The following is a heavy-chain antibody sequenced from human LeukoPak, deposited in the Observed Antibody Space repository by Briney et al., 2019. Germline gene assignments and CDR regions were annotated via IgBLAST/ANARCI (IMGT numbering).Heavy chain of an antibody. V-gene: IGHV3-23*01. Sequence: VGSLRLSCAASGLTFSSFAMTWVRQAPGKGLEWVSVISGSGGKIYYADSVKGRFTISRDNSKNTLYLQMNSLRAEDTAVYYCALSSSWPGYFDYWGQGTLVTVSS. D-gene: IGHD6-13*01. CDR1: GLTFSSFA. CDR2: ISGSGGKI. J-gene: IGHJ4*02. CDR3: ALSSSWPGYFDY.